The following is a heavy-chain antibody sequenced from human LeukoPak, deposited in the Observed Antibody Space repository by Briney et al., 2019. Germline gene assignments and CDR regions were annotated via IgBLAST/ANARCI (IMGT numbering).Heavy chain of an antibody. CDR2: INSDGSST. Sequence: GGSLRLSCAASGFTFSSYWMHWARQAPGKGLVWASRINSDGSSTSNADSVKGRFTISRDNAKNTLYLQMNSLRAEDTAVYYCARGAATRYYYMDVWGKGTTVTVSS. CDR1: GFTFSSYW. D-gene: IGHD2-15*01. V-gene: IGHV3-74*01. J-gene: IGHJ6*03. CDR3: ARGAATRYYYMDV.